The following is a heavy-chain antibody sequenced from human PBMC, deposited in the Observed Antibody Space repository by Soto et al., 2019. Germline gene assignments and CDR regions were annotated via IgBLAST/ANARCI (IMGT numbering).Heavy chain of an antibody. CDR3: AGDRDGEARWGWGAFEI. D-gene: IGHD3-10*01. CDR2: IIPIFGTA. Sequence: QVQLVQSGAEVKKPGSSVKVSCKASGGTFSSYAISWVRQAPGQGLEWMGGIIPIFGTANYAQKFQGRGTSTADETTDTADMERSRRRSEDTAGDYGAGDRDGEARWGWGAFEIWGQGTMVTVSS. J-gene: IGHJ3*02. V-gene: IGHV1-69*01. CDR1: GGTFSSYA.